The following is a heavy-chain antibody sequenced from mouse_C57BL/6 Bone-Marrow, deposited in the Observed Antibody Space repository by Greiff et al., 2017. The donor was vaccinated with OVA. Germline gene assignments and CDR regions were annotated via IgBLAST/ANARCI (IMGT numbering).Heavy chain of an antibody. CDR2: ISSGSSTI. Sequence: EVKLEESGGGLVKPGGSLKLSCAASGFTFSDYGMHWVRQAPEKGLEWVAYISSGSSTIYYADTVKGRFTISRDNAKNTLFLQMTSLRSEDTAMYYCASFYDGYPAWFAYWGQGTLVTVSA. CDR3: ASFYDGYPAWFAY. CDR1: GFTFSDYG. V-gene: IGHV5-17*01. J-gene: IGHJ3*01. D-gene: IGHD2-3*01.